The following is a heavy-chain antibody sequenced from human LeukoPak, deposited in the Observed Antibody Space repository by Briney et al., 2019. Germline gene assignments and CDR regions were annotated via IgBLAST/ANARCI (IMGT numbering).Heavy chain of an antibody. CDR2: IYYSGST. V-gene: IGHV4-59*08. CDR3: ARHGGAVAGPDY. D-gene: IGHD6-19*01. Sequence: SETLSLTCTDSGGSISSYYWSWIRQPPGKGLEWIGYIYYSGSTNYNPSLKSRVTISVDTSKNQFSLKLSSVTAADTDVYYCARHGGAVAGPDYWGQGTLVTVSS. CDR1: GGSISSYY. J-gene: IGHJ4*02.